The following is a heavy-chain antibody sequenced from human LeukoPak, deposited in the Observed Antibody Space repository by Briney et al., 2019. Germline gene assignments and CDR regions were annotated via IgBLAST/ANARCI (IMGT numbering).Heavy chain of an antibody. D-gene: IGHD4-11*01. CDR1: GASVSSASY. CDR3: ARARSNYYFDY. J-gene: IGHJ4*02. Sequence: SETLSLTCTVSGASVSSASYWSWIRQPPGKGVEWIAHIYNGVNTNYNPSLKSRVTISVDTSKNQFSLRLNSVTAADTAVYYCARARSNYYFDYWGQGTLVTVSS. CDR2: IYNGVNT. V-gene: IGHV4-61*01.